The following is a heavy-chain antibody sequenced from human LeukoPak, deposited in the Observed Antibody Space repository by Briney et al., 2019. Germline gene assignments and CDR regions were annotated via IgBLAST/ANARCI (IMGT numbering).Heavy chain of an antibody. V-gene: IGHV3-48*03. CDR3: ARDSGSYYPPYYYYYMDV. Sequence: GGSLRLSCAASGFTFSNYEMNWVRQAPGKGLEWVSYIGTSGRTIYYADSVKGRFTISRDNAKNSLYLQMNSLRAEDTAVYYCARDSGSYYPPYYYYYMDVWGKGTTVTVSS. J-gene: IGHJ6*03. CDR1: GFTFSNYE. D-gene: IGHD1-26*01. CDR2: IGTSGRTI.